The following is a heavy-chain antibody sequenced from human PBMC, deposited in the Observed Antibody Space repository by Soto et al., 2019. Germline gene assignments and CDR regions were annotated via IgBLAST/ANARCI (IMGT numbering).Heavy chain of an antibody. CDR2: IYYSGTT. CDR1: GDSISSGGYY. J-gene: IGHJ4*02. Sequence: QVQLQESGPGLVKPSQTLSITCTVSGDSISSGGYYWSWIRQHPWKGLEWIGYIYYSGTTYYNPSLESRVTISADTSENQFSLKVNSVTVADTAVYYCASTYYIGSSRPFEYWGQRTHVTVSS. V-gene: IGHV4-31*03. CDR3: ASTYYIGSSRPFEY. D-gene: IGHD3-22*01.